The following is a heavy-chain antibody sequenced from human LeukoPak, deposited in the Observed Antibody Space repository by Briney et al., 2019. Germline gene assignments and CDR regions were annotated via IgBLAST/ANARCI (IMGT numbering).Heavy chain of an antibody. Sequence: ASETLSLTCTVSGGSSSSYYWSWIRQPPGKGLEWIGYIYYSGSTNYNPSLKSRVTISVDTSKNQFSLKLSSVTAADTAVYYCARYILTGYYRGSYFDYWGQGTLVTVSS. V-gene: IGHV4-59*01. CDR1: GGSSSSYY. CDR2: IYYSGST. CDR3: ARYILTGYYRGSYFDY. J-gene: IGHJ4*02. D-gene: IGHD3-9*01.